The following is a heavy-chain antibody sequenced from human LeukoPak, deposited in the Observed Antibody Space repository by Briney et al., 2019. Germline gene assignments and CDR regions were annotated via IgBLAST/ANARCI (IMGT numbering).Heavy chain of an antibody. J-gene: IGHJ5*02. D-gene: IGHD3-10*01. Sequence: ASVKVSCKSSGYTFTSYAINWVRQAPGQGLEWMGWINPNSGNTAYAQKFQGRVTITTNTSISTAYVELSGLRSEDMAVYYCARTPRITMVRGVTYWSDPWGQGTLVTVSS. CDR1: GYTFTSYA. CDR2: INPNSGNT. CDR3: ARTPRITMVRGVTYWSDP. V-gene: IGHV1-8*03.